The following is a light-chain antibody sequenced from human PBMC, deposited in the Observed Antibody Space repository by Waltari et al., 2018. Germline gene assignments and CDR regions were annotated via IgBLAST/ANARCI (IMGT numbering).Light chain of an antibody. CDR3: QSYDFSLSGVL. CDR1: RSNIAAGYA. CDR2: DDT. V-gene: IGLV1-40*01. Sequence: QSVLTQPPSVSGAPGQRVTISCTGRRSNIAAGYAVHWYRQLPGTAPQLLIYDDTNRPSGVPDRFSGSKSDTSASLTITGLQAEDEADYYCQSYDFSLSGVLFGGGTKLTVL. J-gene: IGLJ3*02.